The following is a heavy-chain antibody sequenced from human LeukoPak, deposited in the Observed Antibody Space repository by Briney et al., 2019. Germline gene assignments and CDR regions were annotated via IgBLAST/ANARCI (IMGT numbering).Heavy chain of an antibody. V-gene: IGHV3-53*01. Sequence: PGGSLRLSCAASGFTVSSKYMSWVRQAPGRGLEWVSVIYSGGSTYYADSVKGRFTISRDNSKNTLYLQMNSLRAEDTAVYYCAGHTVVTSWYWGQGTLVTVSS. D-gene: IGHD4-23*01. CDR1: GFTVSSKY. CDR3: AGHTVVTSWY. CDR2: IYSGGST. J-gene: IGHJ4*02.